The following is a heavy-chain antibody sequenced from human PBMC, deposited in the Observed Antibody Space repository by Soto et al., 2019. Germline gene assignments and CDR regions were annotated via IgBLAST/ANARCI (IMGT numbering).Heavy chain of an antibody. J-gene: IGHJ6*02. D-gene: IGHD3-3*01. Sequence: GASGKVSCKASGYTFTSYAMHWVRQAPGQRLEWMGWINAGNGNTKYSQKFQGRVTITRDTSASTAYMELRSLRSDDTAVYYCARVERDYDFWSGYCLYYYYGTDVWGQGTTVTVSS. CDR2: INAGNGNT. CDR3: ARVERDYDFWSGYCLYYYYGTDV. CDR1: GYTFTSYA. V-gene: IGHV1-3*01.